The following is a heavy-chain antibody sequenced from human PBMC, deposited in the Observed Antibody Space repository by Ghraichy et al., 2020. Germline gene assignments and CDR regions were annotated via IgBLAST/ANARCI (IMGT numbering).Heavy chain of an antibody. CDR3: ARLGNDLGGRPGFDF. Sequence: SETLSLTCTVSGGSISSRSYYWGWIRQPPGKGLEWIGSICYSGSTYYTPSLKSRVTISIDTSKNQFSLKLSSVTAADTAVYFCARLGNDLGGRPGFDFWGQGTLVTVSS. D-gene: IGHD2-15*01. CDR2: ICYSGST. CDR1: GGSISSRSYY. J-gene: IGHJ4*02. V-gene: IGHV4-39*07.